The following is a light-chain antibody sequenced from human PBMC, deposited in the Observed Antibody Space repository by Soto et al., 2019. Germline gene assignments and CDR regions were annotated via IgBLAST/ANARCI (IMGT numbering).Light chain of an antibody. CDR3: QQYNNWGS. CDR2: GAS. V-gene: IGKV3-15*01. J-gene: IGKJ1*01. Sequence: EIVMTQSPATLSVSPGERATLSCRASQSVGSNLAWYQQKPGQARRLLIYGASTRATGIPARFSGRGSGTEFTLSISSLQSEDFAVYHCQQYNNWGSFGPGTKVEI. CDR1: QSVGSN.